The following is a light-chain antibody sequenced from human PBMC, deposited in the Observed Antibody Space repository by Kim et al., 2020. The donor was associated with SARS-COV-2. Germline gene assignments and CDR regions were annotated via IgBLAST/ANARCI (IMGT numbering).Light chain of an antibody. J-gene: IGKJ1*01. V-gene: IGKV3-20*01. CDR3: QQHGISPWA. CDR2: GTS. Sequence: SPGERATLSCRASQSVSSRYVAWYQLKPGQAPRLLIYGTSRRAAGIQDRISGSGSGTDFTLTISRLEPEDFAVYYCQQHGISPWAFGQGTKVDIK. CDR1: QSVSSRY.